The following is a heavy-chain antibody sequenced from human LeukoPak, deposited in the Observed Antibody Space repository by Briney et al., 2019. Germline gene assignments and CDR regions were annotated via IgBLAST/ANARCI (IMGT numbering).Heavy chain of an antibody. Sequence: GAPVKVSCKAPGYTLTVYYIHWVRQAPGQGLEWMGRINPNSGDTNFAQKFQGRVTMTRDTSISTAYMDLSGLRPDDTAVYYCAREGSGYTYGRGSYFDYWGHGILVTVSS. V-gene: IGHV1-2*06. CDR2: INPNSGDT. CDR1: GYTLTVYY. CDR3: AREGSGYTYGRGSYFDY. J-gene: IGHJ4*01. D-gene: IGHD5-18*01.